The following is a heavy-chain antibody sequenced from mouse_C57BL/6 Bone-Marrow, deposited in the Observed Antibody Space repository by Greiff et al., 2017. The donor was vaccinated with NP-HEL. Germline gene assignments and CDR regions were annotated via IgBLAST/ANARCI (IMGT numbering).Heavy chain of an antibody. V-gene: IGHV6-6*01. CDR3: ASIYDGYYGAWFAY. J-gene: IGHJ3*01. Sequence: EVHLVESGGGLVQPGGSMKLSCAASGFTFSDAWMDWVRQSPEKGLEWVAEIRNKANNHATYYAESVKGRFTISRDDSKSSVYLQMNSLRAEDTGIYYCASIYDGYYGAWFAYWGQGTLVTVSA. CDR2: IRNKANNHAT. CDR1: GFTFSDAW. D-gene: IGHD2-3*01.